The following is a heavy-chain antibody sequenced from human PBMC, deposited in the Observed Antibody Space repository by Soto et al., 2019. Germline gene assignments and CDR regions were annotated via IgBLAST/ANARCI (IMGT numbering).Heavy chain of an antibody. Sequence: SGPTLVNPTQTLTLTCTFSGFSLSTSGVGVGWIRQPPGKALEWLALIYWDDDKRYSPSLKSRLTITKDTSKNQVVLTMTNMDPVDTATYYCAHRFSWDRDLSWGRANYYFDYWGQGTLVTVSS. V-gene: IGHV2-5*02. J-gene: IGHJ4*02. CDR3: AHRFSWDRDLSWGRANYYFDY. CDR2: IYWDDDK. CDR1: GFSLSTSGVG. D-gene: IGHD1-26*01.